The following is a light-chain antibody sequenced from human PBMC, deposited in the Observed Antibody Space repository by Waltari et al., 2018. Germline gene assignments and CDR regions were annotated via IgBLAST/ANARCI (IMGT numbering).Light chain of an antibody. CDR3: STFPGGNVWV. V-gene: IGLV2-8*01. CDR1: SSNVVGYNY. Sequence: QSALTQPPSASGSPGQSVTISCTGTSSNVVGYNYVSWYQQYPGKAHKFMIYQVSKPPSAVPHRFSASNSSKTASLTFCGLQAETDADYYCSTFPGGNVWVYGGRTKLTVL. J-gene: IGLJ3*02. CDR2: QVS.